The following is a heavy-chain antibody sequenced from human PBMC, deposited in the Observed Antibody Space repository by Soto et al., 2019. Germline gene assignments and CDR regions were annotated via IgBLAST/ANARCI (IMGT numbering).Heavy chain of an antibody. CDR2: ISGSGGST. J-gene: IGHJ6*02. CDR1: GFTFSSYA. D-gene: IGHD3-3*01. Sequence: GGSLRLSCAASGFTFSSYAMSWVRQAPGKGLEWVSAISGSGGSTYYADSVKGRFTISRDNSKNTLYLQMNSLRAEDTAVYYCAKGDYDFWSGYQQYYYYYGMDVWSQGTTVTVSS. CDR3: AKGDYDFWSGYQQYYYYYGMDV. V-gene: IGHV3-23*01.